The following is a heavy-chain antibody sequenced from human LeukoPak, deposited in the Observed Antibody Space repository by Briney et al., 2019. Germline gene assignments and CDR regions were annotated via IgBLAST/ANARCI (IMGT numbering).Heavy chain of an antibody. D-gene: IGHD1-26*01. CDR2: IIPILGIA. V-gene: IGHV1-69*04. CDR3: AKTLDYIVGATTAGDY. J-gene: IGHJ4*02. CDR1: GYTFTSYG. Sequence: GASVKLSCKASGYTFTSYGISWVRHAPGQGLEWMGRIIPILGIANYAQKFQGRVTITADKSTSTAYMELSSLRSEDTAVYYCAKTLDYIVGATTAGDYWGQGTLVTVSS.